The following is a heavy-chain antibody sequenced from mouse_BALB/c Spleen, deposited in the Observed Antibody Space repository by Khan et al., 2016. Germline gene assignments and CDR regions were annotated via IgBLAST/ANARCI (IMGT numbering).Heavy chain of an antibody. CDR3: TRICYYGTMDY. Sequence: VQLLESGGGLVQPGGSLKLSCAVSGFDFRRYWMSWVRQAPGKGLEWLGEINPDRSTIYYTPSLKDKFIISRDTAKHPLYLHMSKVRSEDTAFSYYTRICYYGTMDYWGQGTAIT. V-gene: IGHV4-1*02. D-gene: IGHD1-2*01. CDR2: INPDRSTI. CDR1: GFDFRRYW. J-gene: IGHJ4*01.